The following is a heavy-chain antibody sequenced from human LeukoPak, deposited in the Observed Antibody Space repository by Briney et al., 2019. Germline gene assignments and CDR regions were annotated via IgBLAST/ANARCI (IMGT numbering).Heavy chain of an antibody. V-gene: IGHV4-34*01. J-gene: IGHJ4*02. CDR1: GGSFSGYY. Sequence: SETLSLTCAVYGGSFSGYYWSRIRQPPGKGLEWIGEINHSGSTNYNPSLKSRVTISVDTSKNQFSLKLSSVTAADTAVYYCARHQVVPAAVDYWGQGTLVTVSS. CDR3: ARHQVVPAAVDY. CDR2: INHSGST. D-gene: IGHD2-2*01.